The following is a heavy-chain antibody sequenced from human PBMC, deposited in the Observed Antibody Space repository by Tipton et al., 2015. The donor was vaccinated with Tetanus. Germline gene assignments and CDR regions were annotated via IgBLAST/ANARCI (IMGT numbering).Heavy chain of an antibody. D-gene: IGHD1-7*01. J-gene: IGHJ4*02. V-gene: IGHV4-59*01. CDR1: GDSITSFY. CDR2: IFYGGTT. CDR3: ARDLGTSGFQ. Sequence: TLSLTCTVSGDSITSFYWSWIRQPPGKGLEWIGYIFYGGTTNYNPSPKSRVTISLDTSKNQFSLQLSSVTAADTAVYYRARDLGTSGFQWGQGALVTVSS.